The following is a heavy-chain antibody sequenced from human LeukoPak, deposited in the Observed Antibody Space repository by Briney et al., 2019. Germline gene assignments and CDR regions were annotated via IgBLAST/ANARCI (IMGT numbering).Heavy chain of an antibody. CDR3: AIHIVVVPAAKKKNWFDP. CDR2: INHSGST. D-gene: IGHD2-2*01. Sequence: PSETLSLTCAVYGGSFSGYYWSWMRQPPGKGLEWIGEINHSGSTNDSPSRKSLVTISVDTSKNHFSLKLSSVTAADTAVYYCAIHIVVVPAAKKKNWFDPSGQGTLVTVSS. V-gene: IGHV4-34*01. CDR1: GGSFSGYY. J-gene: IGHJ5*02.